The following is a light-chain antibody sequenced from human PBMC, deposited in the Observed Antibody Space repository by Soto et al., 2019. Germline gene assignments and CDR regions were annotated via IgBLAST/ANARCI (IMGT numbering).Light chain of an antibody. J-gene: IGKJ4*01. Sequence: DIQVTQSPSTLSAALGDRVTITCRASQIISNSLAWYHQKPGRAPKLLIDDASNSMVGGLDYRFSGSGSGTECTLIISDLQPDEFATYYCQQYHNSITFGGGTRVEV. V-gene: IGKV1-5*01. CDR3: QQYHNSIT. CDR1: QIISNS. CDR2: DASN.